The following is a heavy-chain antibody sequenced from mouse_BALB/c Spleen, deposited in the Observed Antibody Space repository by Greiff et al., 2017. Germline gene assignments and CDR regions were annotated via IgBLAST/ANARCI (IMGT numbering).Heavy chain of an antibody. CDR2: IDPENGDT. CDR3: NAPYGYDGY. V-gene: IGHV14-4*02. CDR1: GFNIKDYY. J-gene: IGHJ2*01. Sequence: VHVKQSGAELVRSGASVKLSCTASGFNIKDYYMHWVKQRPEQGLEWIGWIDPENGDTEYAPKFQGKATMTADTSSNTAYLQLSSLTSEDTAVYYCNAPYGYDGYWGQGTTLTVSS. D-gene: IGHD2-2*01.